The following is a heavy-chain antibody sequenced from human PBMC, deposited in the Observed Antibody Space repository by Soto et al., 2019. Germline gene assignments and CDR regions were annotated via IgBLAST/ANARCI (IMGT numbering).Heavy chain of an antibody. J-gene: IGHJ4*02. CDR3: GRLEGLATISYYFDY. V-gene: IGHV4-39*01. D-gene: IGHD3-9*01. CDR2: VYYSGST. Sequence: SETLSLTCAVSGGSISSSNWWRWVRQPPGKGLEWIGSVYYSGSTYYNPSLESRVTISVDKSKNQFSLKLMSLSAADTAVYYCGRLEGLATISYYFDYWGQGALVTVSS. CDR1: GGSISSSNW.